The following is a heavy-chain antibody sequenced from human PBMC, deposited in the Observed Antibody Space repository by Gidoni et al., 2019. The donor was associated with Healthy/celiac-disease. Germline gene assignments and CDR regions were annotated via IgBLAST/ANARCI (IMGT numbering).Heavy chain of an antibody. J-gene: IGHJ6*03. CDR3: AKGLTKKYYYYMDV. D-gene: IGHD1-1*01. CDR2: ISWNSGSI. CDR1: GFTFDDYA. V-gene: IGHV3-9*01. Sequence: EVQLVESGGGLVQPGRSLRLSCAASGFTFDDYAMHWVRQAPGKGLEWVSGISWNSGSIGYADSVKGRFTISRDNAKNSLYLQMNSLRAEDTALYYCAKGLTKKYYYYMDVWGKGTTVTVSS.